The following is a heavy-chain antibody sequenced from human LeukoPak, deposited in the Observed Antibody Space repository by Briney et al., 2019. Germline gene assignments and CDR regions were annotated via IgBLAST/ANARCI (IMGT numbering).Heavy chain of an antibody. J-gene: IGHJ5*02. CDR2: LYCGYS. CDR1: GGSITSYY. Sequence: SETLSLTCTVSGGSITSYYWAWLRQPPGKGLEWIGYLYCGYSNYNPSLKSRVSMSVDTSKNQFSLKLTSVTAADTAVYYCARRRYSSSWYGGWFDPWGQGTLVTVSS. D-gene: IGHD6-13*01. CDR3: ARRRYSSSWYGGWFDP. V-gene: IGHV4-59*08.